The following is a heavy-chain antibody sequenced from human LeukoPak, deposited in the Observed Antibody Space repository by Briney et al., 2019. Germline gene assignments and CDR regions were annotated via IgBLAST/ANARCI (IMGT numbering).Heavy chain of an antibody. D-gene: IGHD6-19*01. CDR1: GGSISSYY. Sequence: SETLSLTCTVSGGSISSYYWSWIRQPPGKGLEWIGYIYYSGSTNYNPSLKSRVTISVDTSKNQFSLKLSSVTAADTAVYYCARGRSPRIAVAGTPLTPWGQGTLVTVSS. CDR3: ARGRSPRIAVAGTPLTP. J-gene: IGHJ5*02. V-gene: IGHV4-59*12. CDR2: IYYSGST.